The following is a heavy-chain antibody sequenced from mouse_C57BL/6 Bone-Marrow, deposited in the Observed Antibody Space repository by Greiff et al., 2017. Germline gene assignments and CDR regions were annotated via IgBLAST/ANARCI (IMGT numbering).Heavy chain of an antibody. V-gene: IGHV5-17*01. D-gene: IGHD1-1*01. Sequence: EVQVVESGGGLVKPGGSLKLSCAASGFTFSDYGMHWVRQAPEKGLEWVAYISSGSSTIYYADTVKGRFTISRDNAKNTLFLQMTSLRSEDTAMYYCARRATVVANLDYWGQGTTLTVSS. CDR3: ARRATVVANLDY. CDR2: ISSGSSTI. CDR1: GFTFSDYG. J-gene: IGHJ2*01.